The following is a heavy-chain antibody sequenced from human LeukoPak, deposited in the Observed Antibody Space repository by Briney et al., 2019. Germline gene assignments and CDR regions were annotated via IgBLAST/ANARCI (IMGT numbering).Heavy chain of an antibody. CDR1: GGTFSSYA. V-gene: IGHV1-69*04. CDR2: IIPILGIA. J-gene: IGHJ6*03. CDR3: ARDSHMTTVYYYYYMDV. D-gene: IGHD4-11*01. Sequence: SVKVSCKASGGTFSSYAISWVRQAPGQGLEWMGRIIPILGIANYAQKFQGRVTITADKSTSTAYMELSSLRSEDTAVYYCARDSHMTTVYYYYYMDVWGKGTTVTVSS.